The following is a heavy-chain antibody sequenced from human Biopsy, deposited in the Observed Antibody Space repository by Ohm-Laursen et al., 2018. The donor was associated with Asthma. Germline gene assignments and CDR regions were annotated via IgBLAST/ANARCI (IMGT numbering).Heavy chain of an antibody. CDR3: ARDVMEWYLPAFDF. Sequence: RSLRLSCTAPGFTFRSYAMHWVRQAPGKGLEWVAVGGSYYDGGLKYYANSVNGRFTVSRDDSKTTLYLQMNSLRPDDTAVYYCARDVMEWYLPAFDFWGQGTLVTVSS. CDR2: GGSYYDGGLK. CDR1: GFTFRSYA. J-gene: IGHJ4*02. D-gene: IGHD3-3*01. V-gene: IGHV3-30-3*01.